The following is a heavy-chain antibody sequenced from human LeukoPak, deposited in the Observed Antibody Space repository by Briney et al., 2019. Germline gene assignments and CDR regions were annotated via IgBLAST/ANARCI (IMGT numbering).Heavy chain of an antibody. V-gene: IGHV3-43*02. Sequence: GGSPRLSCAASGFTFDDYAMHWVRQAPGKGLEWVSLISGNGGDTYYGDSVKGRFTISRDNSRNSLFLQMNSLRAEDTALYYCAKGRRSTSRYGAFDIWGLGTMVTVSS. D-gene: IGHD6-13*01. J-gene: IGHJ3*02. CDR3: AKGRRSTSRYGAFDI. CDR1: GFTFDDYA. CDR2: ISGNGGDT.